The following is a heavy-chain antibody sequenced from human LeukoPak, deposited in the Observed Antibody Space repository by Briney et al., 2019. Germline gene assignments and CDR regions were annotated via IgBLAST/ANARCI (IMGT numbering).Heavy chain of an antibody. D-gene: IGHD3-10*01. CDR2: ISYDGSNK. Sequence: PGGSLRLSCAAPGFTYSSYAMHWVRQAPGKGLEWVAVISYDGSNKYYADSVKGRFTISRDNSKNTLYLQMNSLRAEDTAVYYCARPGTRQVYGSFYFGYWGQGTLVTVSS. V-gene: IGHV3-30*04. J-gene: IGHJ4*02. CDR3: ARPGTRQVYGSFYFGY. CDR1: GFTYSSYA.